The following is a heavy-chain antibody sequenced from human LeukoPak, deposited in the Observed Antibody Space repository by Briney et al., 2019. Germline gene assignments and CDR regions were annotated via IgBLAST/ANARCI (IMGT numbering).Heavy chain of an antibody. J-gene: IGHJ4*02. CDR2: IWYDGSNK. Sequence: GGSLRLSCAASGFTFSSYGMHWVRQALGKGLEWVAVIWYDGSNKYYADSVKGRFTISRDNSKNTLYLQMNSLRAEDTAVYYCAREARGPFDYWGQGTLVTVSS. CDR3: AREARGPFDY. V-gene: IGHV3-33*01. D-gene: IGHD2/OR15-2a*01. CDR1: GFTFSSYG.